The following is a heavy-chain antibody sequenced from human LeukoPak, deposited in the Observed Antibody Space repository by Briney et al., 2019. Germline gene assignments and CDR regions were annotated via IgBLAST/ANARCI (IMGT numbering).Heavy chain of an antibody. V-gene: IGHV1-69*04. CDR2: IIPILGIA. D-gene: IGHD6-13*01. J-gene: IGHJ3*02. CDR1: GGTFSSYA. CDR3: ARKKYSSSSDAFDI. Sequence: ASVKVSCKASGGTFSSYAISWVRQAPGQGLEWMGRIIPILGIANYAQKFQGRVTITADKSTSTAYMELSSLRSEDTAVYYCARKKYSSSSDAFDIWGQGTMVTVSS.